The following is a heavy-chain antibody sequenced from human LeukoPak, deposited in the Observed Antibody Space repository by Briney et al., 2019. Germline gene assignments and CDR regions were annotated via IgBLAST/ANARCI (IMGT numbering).Heavy chain of an antibody. D-gene: IGHD3-22*01. CDR2: INPNSGGT. CDR3: ARASPPAATGYYDSSGYYGRWWYFDL. V-gene: IGHV1-2*04. CDR1: GYTFTGYY. Sequence: ASVKVSCKASGYTFTGYYMHWVRQAPGQGLEWMGWINPNSGGTNYAQKFQGWVTMTRDTSISTAYMELSRLRSDDTAVYYCARASPPAATGYYDSSGYYGRWWYFDLWGRGTLVTVSS. J-gene: IGHJ2*01.